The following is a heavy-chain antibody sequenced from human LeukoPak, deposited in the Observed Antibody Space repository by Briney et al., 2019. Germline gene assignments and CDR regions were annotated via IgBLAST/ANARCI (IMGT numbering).Heavy chain of an antibody. CDR3: ASLYYYGSGSHNAEYFQY. CDR1: GGSISSHY. J-gene: IGHJ1*01. Sequence: SETLSLTCTVSGGSISSHYWSWIRQPPGKGLEWIGYIYYRGSTNYNPSLKSRVTISVDTSKSQFSLKLSSVTAADTAVYYYASLYYYGSGSHNAEYFQYWGQGTLVTVSS. D-gene: IGHD3-10*01. CDR2: IYYRGST. V-gene: IGHV4-59*08.